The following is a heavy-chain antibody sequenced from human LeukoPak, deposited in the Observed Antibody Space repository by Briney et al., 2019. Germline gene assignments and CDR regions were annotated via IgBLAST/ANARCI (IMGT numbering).Heavy chain of an antibody. J-gene: IGHJ4*02. V-gene: IGHV3-74*01. D-gene: IGHD1-26*01. CDR2: IQSDGSST. CDR1: GFTFSRYW. Sequence: GGSLRLSCAASGFTFSRYWMHWVRQAPGKGLMWVSLIQSDGSSTRYADSVKGRFTISRDNAKNTLFLQMNSLRADDTAVYYCASALGGQGGHWGQGSLVTVSS. CDR3: ASALGGQGGH.